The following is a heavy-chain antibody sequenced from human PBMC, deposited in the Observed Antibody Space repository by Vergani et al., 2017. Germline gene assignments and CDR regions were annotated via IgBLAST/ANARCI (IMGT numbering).Heavy chain of an antibody. Sequence: QVTLKESGPVLVKPTETLTLTCTVSGFSLSNARMGVSWIRQPPGKALEWLAHIFSNDEKSYSTSLKSRLTISKDTSKSQVVLTMTNMDPVDTATYYCARIRSLGDLYSYGPPVQIFDYWGQGTLVTVSS. D-gene: IGHD5-18*01. CDR2: IFSNDEK. J-gene: IGHJ4*02. CDR1: GFSLSNARMG. CDR3: ARIRSLGDLYSYGPPVQIFDY. V-gene: IGHV2-26*01.